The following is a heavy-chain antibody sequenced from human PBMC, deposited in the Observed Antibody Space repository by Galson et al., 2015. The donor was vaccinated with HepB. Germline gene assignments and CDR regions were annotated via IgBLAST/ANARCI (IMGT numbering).Heavy chain of an antibody. CDR2: IYPSDSDT. CDR3: ARHHPARLH. Sequence: QSGAEVKKPGESLKISCKGSKYTFTNYWIGWVRQMPGKGLEWMGIIYPSDSDTRYSPSFQGQVTISADKSISTAYLHWSSLKASGTGIYYCARHHPARLHWGQGTLVTVSS. D-gene: IGHD2-2*01. CDR1: KYTFTNYW. J-gene: IGHJ4*02. V-gene: IGHV5-51*01.